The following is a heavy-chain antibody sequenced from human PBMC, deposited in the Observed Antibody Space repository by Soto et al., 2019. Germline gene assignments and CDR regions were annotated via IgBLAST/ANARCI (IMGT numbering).Heavy chain of an antibody. CDR1: SGSISTDY. J-gene: IGHJ5*02. Sequence: SETLSLTCTVSSGSISTDYWSWIRQPPGKGLEWIGYIYYTGSTNYNPSLKTRVTISIDTSKNQFSLKLSSVTAADTAVYYCARDPSRDYIWGSYRSHWFDPWGQGTLVTVSS. V-gene: IGHV4-59*12. CDR2: IYYTGST. CDR3: ARDPSRDYIWGSYRSHWFDP. D-gene: IGHD3-16*02.